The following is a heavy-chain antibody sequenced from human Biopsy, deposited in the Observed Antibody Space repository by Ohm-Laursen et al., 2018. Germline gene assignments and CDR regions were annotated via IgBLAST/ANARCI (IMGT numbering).Heavy chain of an antibody. CDR1: GGSFTGHY. CDR2: INHNGST. V-gene: IGHV4-34*01. Sequence: SQTLSLTCAVSGGSFTGHYWTWIRQPPGKGLEWIGEINHNGSTNYNPSLKSRVTLSVDTSKKQFSLKVNSVTAADTAVYYCARGDYFDSNGYFWFDPWGQGTLVTVSS. D-gene: IGHD3-22*01. CDR3: ARGDYFDSNGYFWFDP. J-gene: IGHJ5*02.